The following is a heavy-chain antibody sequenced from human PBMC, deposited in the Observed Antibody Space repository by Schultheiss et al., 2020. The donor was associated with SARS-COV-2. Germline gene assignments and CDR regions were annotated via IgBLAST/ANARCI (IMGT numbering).Heavy chain of an antibody. CDR2: ISSSGSTI. J-gene: IGHJ4*02. D-gene: IGHD5-24*01. V-gene: IGHV3-48*03. CDR1: GFTFSSYE. Sequence: GGSLRLSCAASGFTFSSYEMNWVRQAPGKGLEWVSYISSSGSTIYYADSVKGRFTISRDNSKNTLYLQMNSLRAEDTAVYYCAKTGSRDGYNYYFDYWGQGTLVTVSS. CDR3: AKTGSRDGYNYYFDY.